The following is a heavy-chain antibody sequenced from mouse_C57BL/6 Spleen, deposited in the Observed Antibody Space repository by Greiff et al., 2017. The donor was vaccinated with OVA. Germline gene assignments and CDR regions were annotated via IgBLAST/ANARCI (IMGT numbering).Heavy chain of an antibody. J-gene: IGHJ1*03. Sequence: EVKLMESGPGLVKPSQSLSLTCSVTGYSITSGYYWNWIRQFPGNKLEWMGYISYDGSNNYNPSLKNRISITRDTSKNQFFLKLNSVTTEDTATYYCARRSYSYWYFDVWGTGTTVTVSS. CDR2: ISYDGSN. D-gene: IGHD1-1*01. CDR1: GYSITSGYY. CDR3: ARRSYSYWYFDV. V-gene: IGHV3-6*01.